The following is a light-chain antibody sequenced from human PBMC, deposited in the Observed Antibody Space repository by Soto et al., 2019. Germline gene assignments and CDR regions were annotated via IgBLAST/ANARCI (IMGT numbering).Light chain of an antibody. CDR2: GIS. CDR3: QQYSQWPIT. CDR1: QNINND. J-gene: IGKJ5*01. V-gene: IGKV3-15*01. Sequence: EIVLTQSPATLSLSPGERATLSFMASQNINNDYLAWYQQKPGQAPRLLIYGISTRAPGVPARFSGSGSGTEFTLSITSLQSEDFAVYSCQQYSQWPITFGQGTRLEIK.